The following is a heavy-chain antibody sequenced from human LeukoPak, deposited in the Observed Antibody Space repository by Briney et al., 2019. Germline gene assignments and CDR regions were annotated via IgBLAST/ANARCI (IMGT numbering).Heavy chain of an antibody. CDR3: ARVVSGYYT. CDR1: GFTFSDHY. J-gene: IGHJ4*02. D-gene: IGHD3-22*01. V-gene: IGHV3-72*01. Sequence: GGSLRLSCAASGFTFSDHYMDWVRQAPGKGLEWVGRIRNKAKSYTTEYAASVKGRFTISRDDSKNSLYLQMNSLKTEDTAVHYCARVVSGYYTWGQGTLVTVSS. CDR2: IRNKAKSYTT.